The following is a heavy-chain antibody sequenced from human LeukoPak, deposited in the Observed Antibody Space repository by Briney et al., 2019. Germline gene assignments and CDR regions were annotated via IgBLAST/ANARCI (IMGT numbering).Heavy chain of an antibody. V-gene: IGHV3-11*03. CDR1: GFTFSDYD. Sequence: PGGSLRLSCAASGFTFSDYDMSWIRQAPGKGLEWVSYISSGSRHTNYADSVKGRFTMSRDNAKNSLYLQMNSLRAEDTAVYYCAGRGGGASGGDFQHWGQGTLVTVSS. D-gene: IGHD2-21*01. CDR3: AGRGGGASGGDFQH. J-gene: IGHJ1*01. CDR2: ISSGSRHT.